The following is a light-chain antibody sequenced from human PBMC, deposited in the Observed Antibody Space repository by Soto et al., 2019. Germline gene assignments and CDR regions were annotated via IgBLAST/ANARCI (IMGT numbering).Light chain of an antibody. J-gene: IGKJ1*01. CDR2: KAS. CDR1: QTISSW. CDR3: QHYNSYSEA. V-gene: IGKV1-5*03. Sequence: DIQMTQSPSTLSGSVGDRVTITCRASQTISSWLAWYQQKPGKAPKLLLYKASTLKSGVTSRFSGSGSGTEFTLTISSLQPDDFATYYFQHYNSYSEAFGHGTKVELK.